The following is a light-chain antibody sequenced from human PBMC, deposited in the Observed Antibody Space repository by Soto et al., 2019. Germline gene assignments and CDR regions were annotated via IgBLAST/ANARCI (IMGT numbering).Light chain of an antibody. J-gene: IGKJ5*01. Sequence: DIVLTQSPGTLSLSPGERATLSCRASQSVSSSYLAWYQQKPGQAHRLLIYGASNRATGIQARFSGSGSGTDFTLTIRSLEPEDFAVHYCKQRSNWPITFGQGTRLEIK. V-gene: IGKV3D-20*02. CDR2: GAS. CDR1: QSVSSSY. CDR3: KQRSNWPIT.